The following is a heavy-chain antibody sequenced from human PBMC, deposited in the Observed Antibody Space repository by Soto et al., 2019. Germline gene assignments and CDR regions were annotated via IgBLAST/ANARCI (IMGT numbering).Heavy chain of an antibody. CDR2: ISYDGSNK. D-gene: IGHD3-16*01. Sequence: ESGGGVVQPGRSLRLSCAASGFTFSTYGMHWVRRAPGKGLEWVAVISYDGSNKNYADSVKGRFTISRDNSRNTLYLQMNSLRPEDTAVYYCAKDQGGGGSSSDYWGQGTLVTVSS. CDR3: AKDQGGGGSSSDY. J-gene: IGHJ4*02. CDR1: GFTFSTYG. V-gene: IGHV3-30*18.